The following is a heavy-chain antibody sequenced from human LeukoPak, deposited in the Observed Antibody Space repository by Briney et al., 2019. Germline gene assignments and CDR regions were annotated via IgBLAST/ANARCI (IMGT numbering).Heavy chain of an antibody. CDR3: ARERYCSSTSCYPGYYYYGMDV. V-gene: IGHV1-69*06. CDR2: IIPIFGTA. CDR1: GGTFSSYA. Sequence: SVKVSCEASGGTFSSYAISWVRQAPGQGLEWMGGIIPIFGTANYAQKFQGRVTITADKSTSTAYMELSSLRSEDTAVYYCARERYCSSTSCYPGYYYYGMDVWGKGTTVTVSS. D-gene: IGHD2-2*01. J-gene: IGHJ6*04.